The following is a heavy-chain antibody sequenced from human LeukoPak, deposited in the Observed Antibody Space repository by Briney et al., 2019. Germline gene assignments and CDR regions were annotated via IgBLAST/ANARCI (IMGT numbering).Heavy chain of an antibody. CDR3: AESGYDLADY. J-gene: IGHJ4*02. CDR2: IYTSGST. V-gene: IGHV4-61*02. D-gene: IGHD5-12*01. CDR1: GGSISSGSQY. Sequence: PSQTLSLTCTVSGGSISSGSQYWSWIRQPAGKGLEWIGRIYTSGSTNYNPSLKSRVTISVDTSKNQFSLKLSSVTAADTAVYYCAESGYDLADYWGQGTLVTVSS.